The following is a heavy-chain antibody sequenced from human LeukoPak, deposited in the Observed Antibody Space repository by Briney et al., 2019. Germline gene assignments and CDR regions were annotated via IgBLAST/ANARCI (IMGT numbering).Heavy chain of an antibody. V-gene: IGHV1-58*02. D-gene: IGHD3-10*01. CDR2: IVVGSGNT. CDR1: GFTFTSSA. J-gene: IGHJ5*02. Sequence: ASVKVSCKASGFTFTSSAMQWVRQARGQRLEWIGWIVVGSGNTNYAQKFQERVTITRDMSTSTAYMELSSLRSEDTAVYYCARAGLWFGEFTNWFDPWGQGTLVTVSS. CDR3: ARAGLWFGEFTNWFDP.